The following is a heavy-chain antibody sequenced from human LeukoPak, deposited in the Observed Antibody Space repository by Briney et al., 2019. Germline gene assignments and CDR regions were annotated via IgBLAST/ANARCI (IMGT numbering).Heavy chain of an antibody. V-gene: IGHV3-7*01. Sequence: GGSLRLSCAASGFSFSGYWMTWVRQAPGQGLEWVANIEYGGSRKYYVDSVKGRFTISADNAKNSLYLQMNSLRAEDTAVYYCAREVCSSTSCYTHYYYYYMDVWGKGTTVTVSS. D-gene: IGHD2-2*02. CDR2: IEYGGSRK. J-gene: IGHJ6*03. CDR1: GFSFSGYW. CDR3: AREVCSSTSCYTHYYYYYMDV.